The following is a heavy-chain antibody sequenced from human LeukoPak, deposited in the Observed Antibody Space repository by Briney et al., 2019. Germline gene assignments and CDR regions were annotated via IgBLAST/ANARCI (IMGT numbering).Heavy chain of an antibody. J-gene: IGHJ6*03. V-gene: IGHV3-23*01. CDR2: ISGSGGHT. CDR1: GINFTGHA. Sequence: GGSLRLSCAASGINFTGHAMSWVRQAPGKGLEWVSLISGSGGHTFYGDSVKGRFTISRDNSKDTFYLQMNSLRAEDTAVYYCAKGGAATMRDGYNYYYYYMEVWGRGTTVTVSS. D-gene: IGHD5-24*01. CDR3: AKGGAATMRDGYNYYYYYMEV.